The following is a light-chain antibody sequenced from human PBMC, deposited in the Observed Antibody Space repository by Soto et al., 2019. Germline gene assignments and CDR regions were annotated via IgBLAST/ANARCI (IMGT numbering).Light chain of an antibody. V-gene: IGKV1-39*01. CDR1: QSISSY. CDR2: AAS. CDR3: QQSYRNPF. J-gene: IGKJ3*01. Sequence: DIQMTQSPSSLSASVGDRVTITCRASQSISSYLNWYQQKPGKAPKLLIYAASSLQSGVPSRFSGSGSGTDFTLTISSLQPEDFATYYCQQSYRNPFFGPGTKVDIK.